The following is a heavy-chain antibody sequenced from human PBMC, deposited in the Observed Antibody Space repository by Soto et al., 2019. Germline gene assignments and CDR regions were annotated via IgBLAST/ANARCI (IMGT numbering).Heavy chain of an antibody. J-gene: IGHJ4*02. Sequence: GGSLRLSCEASGFSFSSFAMNWVRQAPGRGLEWVSYISDDGASIYYADSLKVRFTISRDNAKNSLSLQMNNLRAEDTAVYYCARENSVQAWLHHFDHWGLGTLVTV. CDR1: GFSFSSFA. V-gene: IGHV3-48*03. CDR2: ISDDGASI. D-gene: IGHD5-18*01. CDR3: ARENSVQAWLHHFDH.